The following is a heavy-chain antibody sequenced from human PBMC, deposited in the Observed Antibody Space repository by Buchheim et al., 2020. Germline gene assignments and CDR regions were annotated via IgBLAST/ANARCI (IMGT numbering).Heavy chain of an antibody. V-gene: IGHV3-30*04. CDR1: GFPFSIYT. CDR2: ISYDGKNK. Sequence: VQVVESGGGVVQPGRSLRLSCGASGFPFSIYTMNWVRQAPGKGLEWVAVISYDGKNKDYAESVKGRLTISRDNSKHTVDLEMNSLRGDDTAVYYCATNAVAGHEGYWGQGT. D-gene: IGHD6-19*01. J-gene: IGHJ4*03. CDR3: ATNAVAGHEGY.